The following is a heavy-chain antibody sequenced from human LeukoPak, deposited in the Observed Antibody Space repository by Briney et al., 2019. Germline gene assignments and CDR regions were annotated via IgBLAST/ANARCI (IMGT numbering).Heavy chain of an antibody. D-gene: IGHD3-10*01. Sequence: GESLKISCKAFGFSFTTYWIGWVRQMPGKGLEWMGITYPGDSDTRYSPSFQGQVTISADKSISTAYLQWSSLKASDTAMYYCARGGGYGSGSYMVPRWFDPWGQGTLVTVSS. CDR1: GFSFTTYW. CDR3: ARGGGYGSGSYMVPRWFDP. V-gene: IGHV5-51*01. CDR2: TYPGDSDT. J-gene: IGHJ5*02.